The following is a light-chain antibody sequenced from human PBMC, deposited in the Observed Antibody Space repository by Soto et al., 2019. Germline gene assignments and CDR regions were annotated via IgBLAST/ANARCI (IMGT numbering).Light chain of an antibody. V-gene: IGKV1-5*03. J-gene: IGKJ4*01. Sequence: DVQMTQSPSTLSASVGDRVTITCRASQSIRSWLAWYQQKPGKAPKLLIYKASSLESGVPSRFSGSGSGTEFTLTISSLQPDDFATYYCQQYNSDLTFGGGTKVEIK. CDR2: KAS. CDR3: QQYNSDLT. CDR1: QSIRSW.